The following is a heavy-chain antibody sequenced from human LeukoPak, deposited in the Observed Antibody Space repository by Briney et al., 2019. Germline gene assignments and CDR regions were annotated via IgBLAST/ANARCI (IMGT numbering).Heavy chain of an antibody. Sequence: ASVTVSFKASGYTFTSNYIHWVRQAPGQGLEWMGMIYPRDGSTSYAQKFQGRITVTRDTSTSTVHMELSGLGSEDTAVYYCARDQEGFDYWGQGTLVTVSS. J-gene: IGHJ4*02. CDR3: ARDQEGFDY. V-gene: IGHV1-46*01. CDR2: IYPRDGST. CDR1: GYTFTSNY.